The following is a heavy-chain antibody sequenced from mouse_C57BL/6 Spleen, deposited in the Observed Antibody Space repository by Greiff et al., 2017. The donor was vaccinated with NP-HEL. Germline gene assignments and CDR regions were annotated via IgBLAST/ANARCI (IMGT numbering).Heavy chain of an antibody. V-gene: IGHV1-50*01. J-gene: IGHJ1*03. Sequence: QVQLQQPGAELVKPGASVKLSCEASGYTFTSYWMQWVKQRPGQGLEWIGEIDPSDSYTNYNQKFKGKATLTVDTSSSTAYMQLSSLTSEDSAVYYCAMSYYYGSSFVWGTGTTVTVSS. CDR3: AMSYYYGSSFV. CDR2: IDPSDSYT. CDR1: GYTFTSYW. D-gene: IGHD1-1*01.